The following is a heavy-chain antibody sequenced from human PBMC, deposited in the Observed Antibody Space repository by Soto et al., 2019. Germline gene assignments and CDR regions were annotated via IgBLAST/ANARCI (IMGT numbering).Heavy chain of an antibody. CDR3: ARDPPITGSLRGTPLMAV. D-gene: IGHD1-20*01. CDR2: ISAYNGNT. Sequence: QVQLVQSGAEVKKPGASVKVSCKASDFTFTSYGISWVRQAPGQGLEWMGWISAYNGNTDYAQKLQGRVTMTTDTSTATAHMELRGLRSDDTAVYYCARDPPITGSLRGTPLMAVWDQGTTVTVSS. V-gene: IGHV1-18*04. J-gene: IGHJ6*02. CDR1: DFTFTSYG.